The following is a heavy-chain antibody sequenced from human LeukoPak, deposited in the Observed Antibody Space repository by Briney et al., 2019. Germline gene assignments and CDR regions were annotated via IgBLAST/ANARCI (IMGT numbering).Heavy chain of an antibody. CDR1: GGSISSSSYY. CDR2: IYYSGST. CDR3: ARDLPTQKGYSSSWYRALDPGGFDP. D-gene: IGHD6-13*01. Sequence: SQTLSLTCTVSGGSISSSSYYWGWIRQPPGKGLEWIGSIYYSGSTYYNPSLKSRVTISVDTSKNQFSLKLGSVTAADTAVYYCARDLPTQKGYSSSWYRALDPGGFDPWGQGTLVTVSS. J-gene: IGHJ5*02. V-gene: IGHV4-39*07.